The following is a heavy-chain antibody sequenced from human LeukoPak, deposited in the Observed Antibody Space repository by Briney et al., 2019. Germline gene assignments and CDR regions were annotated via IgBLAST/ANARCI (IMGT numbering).Heavy chain of an antibody. D-gene: IGHD6-13*01. CDR1: GYTFTSYG. CDR3: ARDRALSSSWYVWVDYYGMDV. J-gene: IGHJ6*02. V-gene: IGHV1-18*01. CDR2: ISAYNVNT. Sequence: ASVKVSCKASGYTFTSYGISWVRQAPGQRLEWMGWISAYNVNTNYAQKLQGRVTMTTDTSTSTAYMELRSLRSDDTAVYYCARDRALSSSWYVWVDYYGMDVWGQGTTVTVSS.